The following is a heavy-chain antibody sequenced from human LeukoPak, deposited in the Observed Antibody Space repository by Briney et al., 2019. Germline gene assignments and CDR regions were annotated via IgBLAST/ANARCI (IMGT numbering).Heavy chain of an antibody. D-gene: IGHD3-16*02. Sequence: GASVTVSCKASGHTFSRSYMHWVRQAPGQGLEWMGVINPSGTWTSYAQKFRGRITMTRDMSTSTDYMELRSLRSEDTAVYYCARGRKLTHYVWGSYRSYYYYYYMDVWGKGTTVTVSS. CDR2: INPSGTWT. J-gene: IGHJ6*03. CDR1: GHTFSRSY. CDR3: ARGRKLTHYVWGSYRSYYYYYYMDV. V-gene: IGHV1-46*01.